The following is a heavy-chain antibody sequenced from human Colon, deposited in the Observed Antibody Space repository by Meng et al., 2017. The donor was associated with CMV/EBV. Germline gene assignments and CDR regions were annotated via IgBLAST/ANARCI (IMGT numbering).Heavy chain of an antibody. Sequence: QVQCVLSGGGVKKPGASGKVSCKTSGYTFSDYHIHWVRQAPGQGLEWMGWINSNSGATDYAQKFQGRFTMTRDTSITTVYMELSSLRSDDTAVYYCARDPSGSRVPFDYWGQGSLVTVSS. J-gene: IGHJ4*02. V-gene: IGHV1-2*02. CDR3: ARDPSGSRVPFDY. CDR1: GYTFSDYH. CDR2: INSNSGAT. D-gene: IGHD1-26*01.